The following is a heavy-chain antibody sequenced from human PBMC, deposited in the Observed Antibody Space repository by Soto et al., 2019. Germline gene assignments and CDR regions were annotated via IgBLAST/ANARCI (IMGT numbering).Heavy chain of an antibody. J-gene: IGHJ5*02. Sequence: SETLSLTCAVYGGSFSGYYWSWIRQPPGKGLEWIGEINHSGSTNYNPSLKSRVTISVDTSKNQFSLKLSSVTAADTAVYYCASVVVVAATPGGPFDPWGQGTLVTVSS. V-gene: IGHV4-34*01. CDR3: ASVVVVAATPGGPFDP. CDR1: GGSFSGYY. CDR2: INHSGST. D-gene: IGHD2-15*01.